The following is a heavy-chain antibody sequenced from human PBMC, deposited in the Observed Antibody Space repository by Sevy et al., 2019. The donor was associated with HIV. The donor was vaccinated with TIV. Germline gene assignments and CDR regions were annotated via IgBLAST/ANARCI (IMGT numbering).Heavy chain of an antibody. V-gene: IGHV3-33*08. CDR1: GFTFSGFG. J-gene: IGHJ4*02. CDR2: IWSDGAYQ. CDR3: ARGGYYYDNAAYYALDS. D-gene: IGHD3-22*01. Sequence: GGSLRLSCAAFGFTFSGFGMHWVRQAPGKGMEWVAIIWSDGAYQYHGDSVKGRFTISRDNSKNTLYLQMNNVRVEDTAVYYCARGGYYYDNAAYYALDSWGQGTLVTVSS.